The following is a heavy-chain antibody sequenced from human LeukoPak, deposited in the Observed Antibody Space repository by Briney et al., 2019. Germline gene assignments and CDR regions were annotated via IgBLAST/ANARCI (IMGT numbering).Heavy chain of an antibody. Sequence: GTLSLTCAVSGFTFTSNALSWGCQGPRQGLELVSAISGSGGSTSYADPAKGRFTISRDNSKNTLFPQMDSLRAAATAVYYFAKEGAVIIVREAAENWFAPWGQGTLVTVSS. V-gene: IGHV3-23*01. D-gene: IGHD3-3*01. CDR3: AKEGAVIIVREAAENWFAP. J-gene: IGHJ5*02. CDR2: ISGSGGST. CDR1: GFTFTSNA.